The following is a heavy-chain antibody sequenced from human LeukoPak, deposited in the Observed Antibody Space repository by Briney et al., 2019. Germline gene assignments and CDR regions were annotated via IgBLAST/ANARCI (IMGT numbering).Heavy chain of an antibody. D-gene: IGHD3-22*01. CDR1: RFTLSSSS. Sequence: GGALRLSCAASRFTLSSSSMNGVRQAPGKGGEWVSAICGSGGSTYYADNVKGRFTIARANSKNTLYLQMNSLRAEDTAVYYCAKPMGRWLSQPFDYWGQGTLATVSS. CDR3: AKPMGRWLSQPFDY. CDR2: ICGSGGST. V-gene: IGHV3-23*01. J-gene: IGHJ4*02.